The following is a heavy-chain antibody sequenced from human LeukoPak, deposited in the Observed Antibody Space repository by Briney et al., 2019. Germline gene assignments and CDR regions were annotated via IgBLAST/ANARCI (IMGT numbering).Heavy chain of an antibody. CDR1: GFTFSSFG. J-gene: IGHJ3*02. CDR2: IRYDGGNK. Sequence: GGSLRLSCAASGFTFSSFGIHWVRQAPGKGLQWVAFIRYDGGNKYYADSVKGRFTISRDNAKNSLYLQMNSLRAEDTAVYYCASRYRDAFDIWGQGTMVTVSS. CDR3: ASRYRDAFDI. V-gene: IGHV3-30*02. D-gene: IGHD3-16*02.